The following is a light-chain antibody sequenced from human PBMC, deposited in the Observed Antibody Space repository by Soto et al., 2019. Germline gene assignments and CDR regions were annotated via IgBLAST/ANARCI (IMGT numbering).Light chain of an antibody. CDR2: QDS. J-gene: IGLJ2*01. CDR3: QAWASSTVV. Sequence: SYELTQPPSVSVSPGQTASITCSGDKLGDKYACWYQQKPGQSPVLVIYQDSKRPSGIPKRFSGSNSGNTATLTISGTQAMDEADYYCQAWASSTVVFGGGTKLTVL. CDR1: KLGDKY. V-gene: IGLV3-1*01.